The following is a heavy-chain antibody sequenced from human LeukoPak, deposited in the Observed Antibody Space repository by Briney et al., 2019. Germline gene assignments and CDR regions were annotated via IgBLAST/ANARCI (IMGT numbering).Heavy chain of an antibody. Sequence: ASVKVSCKASGYIFTSYDINWVRQATGQGLEWMGWMNPNSGNTGYAQKFQGRVTMTRNTSISTAYMELSSLRSEDTAVYYCARGTWFTIFWQYNWFDPWGQGTLVTVSS. CDR2: MNPNSGNT. CDR1: GYIFTSYD. J-gene: IGHJ5*02. CDR3: ARGTWFTIFWQYNWFDP. V-gene: IGHV1-8*01. D-gene: IGHD3-9*01.